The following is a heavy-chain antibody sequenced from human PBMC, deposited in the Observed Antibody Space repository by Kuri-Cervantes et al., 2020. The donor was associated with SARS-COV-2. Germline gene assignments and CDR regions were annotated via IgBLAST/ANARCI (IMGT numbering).Heavy chain of an antibody. CDR1: GFTFSSYG. J-gene: IGHJ4*02. CDR3: AKEERTAFDY. V-gene: IGHV3-30*02. CDR2: IWYDGSNK. Sequence: GESLKISCAASGFTFSSYGMHWVRQAPGKGLEWVAVIWYDGSNKYYADSVKGRFTISRDNSKNTLYLQMNSLRAEDTAVYYCAKEERTAFDYWGQGTLVTVSS.